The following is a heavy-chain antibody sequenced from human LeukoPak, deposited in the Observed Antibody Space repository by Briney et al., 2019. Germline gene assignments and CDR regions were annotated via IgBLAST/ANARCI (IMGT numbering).Heavy chain of an antibody. CDR3: ARARTLAYCSGGSCYPANYYYYGMDV. D-gene: IGHD2-15*01. V-gene: IGHV1-8*01. J-gene: IGHJ6*02. CDR2: MNPNSGYT. Sequence: ASVKVSCKASGYTFTSYDINWVRQATGQGLEWMGWMNPNSGYTGYAQKFQGRVTMTRNTSISTAYMELSSLRSEDTAVYYCARARTLAYCSGGSCYPANYYYYGMDVWGQGTTVTVSS. CDR1: GYTFTSYD.